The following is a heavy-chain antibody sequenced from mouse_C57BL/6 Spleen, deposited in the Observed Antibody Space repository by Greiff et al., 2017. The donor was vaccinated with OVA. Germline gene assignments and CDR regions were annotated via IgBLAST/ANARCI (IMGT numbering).Heavy chain of an antibody. CDR1: GYTFTSYW. V-gene: IGHV1-50*01. CDR2: IDPSDSYT. Sequence: QVQLQQPGAELVKPGASVKLSCKASGYTFTSYWMQWVKQRPGQGLEWIGEIDPSDSYTNYNQKFKGKATLTVDTSSSTAYMQLSSLTSEDSAVYYCARSLYSNNYAMDYWGQGTSVTVSS. CDR3: ARSLYSNNYAMDY. D-gene: IGHD2-5*01. J-gene: IGHJ4*01.